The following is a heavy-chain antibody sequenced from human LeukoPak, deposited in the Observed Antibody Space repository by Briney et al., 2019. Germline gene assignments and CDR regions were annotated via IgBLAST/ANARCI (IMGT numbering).Heavy chain of an antibody. CDR2: IWHDGSNK. J-gene: IGHJ4*02. V-gene: IGHV3-30*02. CDR1: GFTFSSYG. Sequence: GGSLRLSCAASGFTFSSYGMHWVRQAPGKGLEWVAFIWHDGSNKYYADSVKGRFTISRDNSKNTLYLQMNSLRAEDTAVYYCAPRDWNDGPASHWGQGTLVTVSS. D-gene: IGHD1-1*01. CDR3: APRDWNDGPASH.